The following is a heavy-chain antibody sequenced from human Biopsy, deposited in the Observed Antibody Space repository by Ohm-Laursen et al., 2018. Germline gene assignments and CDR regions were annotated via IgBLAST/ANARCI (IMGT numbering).Heavy chain of an antibody. Sequence: LSLTCAVSGVSINGGRYYWNWIRHHPGKGLEWVAGLTWNSGTIAYAGSVRGRFTISRDNAKNSLYLQMNNLTSEDTALYYCVRSLRNYDFLDSWGQGTLVSVSS. CDR3: VRSLRNYDFLDS. V-gene: IGHV3-9*01. D-gene: IGHD3-16*01. J-gene: IGHJ4*02. CDR1: GVSINGGRYY. CDR2: LTWNSGTI.